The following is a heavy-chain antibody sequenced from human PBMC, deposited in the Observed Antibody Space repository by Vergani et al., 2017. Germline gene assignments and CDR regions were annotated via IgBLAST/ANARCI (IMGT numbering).Heavy chain of an antibody. CDR1: GFTFSSYA. J-gene: IGHJ5*02. D-gene: IGHD1-7*01. V-gene: IGHV3-23*01. CDR2: ISGSGGST. Sequence: EVQLLESGGGLVQPGGSLRLSCAASGFTFSSYAMSWVRQAAGKGLEWVSAISGSGGSTYYADSVKGRFTISRDNSKNTLYLQRNSLRAEDTAVYYCAKALLELMFGDWFDPWGQGTLVTVSS. CDR3: AKALLELMFGDWFDP.